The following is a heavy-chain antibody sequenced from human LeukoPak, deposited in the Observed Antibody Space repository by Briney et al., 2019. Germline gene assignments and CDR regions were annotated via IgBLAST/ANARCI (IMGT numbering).Heavy chain of an antibody. D-gene: IGHD2-2*01. CDR1: GGSFSGYY. CDR3: ARAPIVVVPAAGTGWFDP. V-gene: IGHV4-34*01. J-gene: IGHJ5*02. CDR2: INHSGST. Sequence: SETLSLTCAVYGGSFSGYYWSWIRQPPGKGLEWNGEINHSGSTNYNPSLKSRVTISVDTSKNQFSLKLSSVTAADTAVYYCARAPIVVVPAAGTGWFDPWGQGTLVTVSS.